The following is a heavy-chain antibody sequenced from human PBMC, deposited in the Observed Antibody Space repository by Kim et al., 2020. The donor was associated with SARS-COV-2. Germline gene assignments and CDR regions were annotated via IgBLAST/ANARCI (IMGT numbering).Heavy chain of an antibody. CDR3: AKSGGYYGDSHEDY. J-gene: IGHJ4*02. Sequence: GGSLRLSCAASGFTFSSYAMSWVRQAPGKGLEWVSAISGSGGSTYYADSVKGRFTISRDNSKNTLYLQMNSLRAEDTAVYYCAKSGGYYGDSHEDYWGQGTLVTVSS. CDR1: GFTFSSYA. CDR2: ISGSGGST. V-gene: IGHV3-23*01. D-gene: IGHD4-17*01.